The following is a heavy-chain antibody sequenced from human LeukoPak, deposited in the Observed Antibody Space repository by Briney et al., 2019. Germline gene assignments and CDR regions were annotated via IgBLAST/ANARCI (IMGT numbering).Heavy chain of an antibody. CDR1: GFTFDDYA. J-gene: IGHJ5*02. V-gene: IGHV3-9*01. D-gene: IGHD3-3*01. CDR2: TSWNSGSI. CDR3: AKDSYYDFWSGSNWFDP. Sequence: QPGGSLRLSCAASGFTFDDYAMHWVRQAPGKGLEWVSGTSWNSGSIGYADSVKGRFTISRDNAKNSLYLQMNSLRAEDTALYYCAKDSYYDFWSGSNWFDPWGQGTLVTVSS.